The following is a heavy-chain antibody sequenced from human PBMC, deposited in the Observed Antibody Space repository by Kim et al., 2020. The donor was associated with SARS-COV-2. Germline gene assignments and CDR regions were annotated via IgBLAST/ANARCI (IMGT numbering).Heavy chain of an antibody. CDR2: ISYDGSNK. CDR1: GFTFSSYA. V-gene: IGHV3-30*04. J-gene: IGHJ6*02. CDR3: ARGLQGHYYYGMDV. D-gene: IGHD4-4*01. Sequence: GGSLRLSCAASGFTFSSYAMHWVRQAPGKGLEWVAVISYDGSNKYYADSVKGRFTISRDNSKNTLYLQMNSLRAEDTAVYYCARGLQGHYYYGMDVWGQGTTVTVSS.